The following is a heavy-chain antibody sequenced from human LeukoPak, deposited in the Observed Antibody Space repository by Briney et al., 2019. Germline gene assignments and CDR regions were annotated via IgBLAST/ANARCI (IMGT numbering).Heavy chain of an antibody. CDR2: IWYDGTKN. V-gene: IGHV3-33*01. J-gene: IGHJ4*02. D-gene: IGHD2-2*02. CDR1: GFTFRNYG. CDR3: AGAPYTTGRSFYFDS. Sequence: PGGSLRLSCAASGFTFRNYGMHWVRQAPGKGLEWVAIIWYDGTKNYYADSVKGRFTISRDNFNNMLYLEMNSLRAEDTALYYCAGAPYTTGRSFYFDSWGQGTLVTVSS.